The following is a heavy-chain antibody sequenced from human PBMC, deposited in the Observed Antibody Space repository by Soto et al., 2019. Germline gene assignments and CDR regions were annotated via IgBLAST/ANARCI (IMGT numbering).Heavy chain of an antibody. Sequence: SETLSLTCTVSGGSISSYYWSWIRQPPGKGLEWIGYIYYSGSTNYNPSLKSRVTISVDTSKNQFSLKLSSVTAADTAVYYCARRNDFWSGNFDYWGQGTLVTVSS. CDR2: IYYSGST. D-gene: IGHD3-3*01. CDR1: GGSISSYY. CDR3: ARRNDFWSGNFDY. V-gene: IGHV4-59*08. J-gene: IGHJ4*02.